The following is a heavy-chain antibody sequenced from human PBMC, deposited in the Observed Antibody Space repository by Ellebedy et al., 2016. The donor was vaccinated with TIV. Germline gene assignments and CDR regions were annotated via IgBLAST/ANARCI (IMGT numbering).Heavy chain of an antibody. V-gene: IGHV4-59*08. J-gene: IGHJ3*02. Sequence: MPSETLSLTCTVSGGSISSYYWSWIRQPPGKGLEWIGYIYYSGSTYYNSSLKSRVTISGDTFKNQFSLKLSSVTAADTAVYYCARVVWQLPVSYAFDIWGQGTVVTVSS. CDR1: GGSISSYY. CDR2: IYYSGST. D-gene: IGHD2-15*01. CDR3: ARVVWQLPVSYAFDI.